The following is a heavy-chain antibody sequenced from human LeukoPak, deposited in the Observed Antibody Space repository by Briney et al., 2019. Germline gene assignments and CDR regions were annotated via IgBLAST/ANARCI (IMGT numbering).Heavy chain of an antibody. D-gene: IGHD1-7*01. CDR3: ARDSGNYLDAFDI. CDR1: GFAFSSYG. J-gene: IGHJ3*02. CDR2: IGESGGST. V-gene: IGHV3-23*01. Sequence: GGSLRLSCAASGFAFSSYGMSWVRQAPGKGLEWVATIGESGGSTYYADSVKGRFTISRDNSKNTLYLQMNSLRAEDTAVYYCARDSGNYLDAFDIWGQGTMVTVSS.